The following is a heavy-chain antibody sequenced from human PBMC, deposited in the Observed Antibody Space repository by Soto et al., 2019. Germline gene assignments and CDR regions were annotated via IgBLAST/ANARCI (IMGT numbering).Heavy chain of an antibody. J-gene: IGHJ5*02. V-gene: IGHV3-23*01. Sequence: GSLRLSCAAPGFRFSSYAIRWVRQSPGKGLEWVSAISCSGDGTYYADAVKGRFTIARDNSKNTLYLQMNSLRAEDTAVYYCAKDEYTSGWYISYLFVTWGQGTLVTVSS. D-gene: IGHD6-19*01. CDR3: AKDEYTSGWYISYLFVT. CDR1: GFRFSSYA. CDR2: ISCSGDGT.